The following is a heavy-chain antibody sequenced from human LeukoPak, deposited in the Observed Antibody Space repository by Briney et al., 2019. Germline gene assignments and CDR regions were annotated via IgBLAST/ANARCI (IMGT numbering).Heavy chain of an antibody. CDR1: GGSFSGYY. J-gene: IGHJ6*02. CDR3: ARHTRDQTLSFWGMDV. V-gene: IGHV4-34*01. CDR2: INHSGST. Sequence: PSETLSLTCAVYGGSFSGYYWSWIRQPPGKGLEWIGEINHSGSTNYNPSLKSRVTISVDTSKNQFSLKLSSVTAADTAVYYCARHTRDQTLSFWGMDVWGQGTTVTVSS. D-gene: IGHD3-3*01.